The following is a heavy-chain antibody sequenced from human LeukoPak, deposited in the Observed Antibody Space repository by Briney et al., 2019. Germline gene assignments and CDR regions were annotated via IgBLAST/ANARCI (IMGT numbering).Heavy chain of an antibody. CDR2: IYYSGST. D-gene: IGHD2-2*01. Sequence: SETLSLTCTVSGGSISSYYWSWIRRPPGKGLEWIGYIYYSGSTNYNPSLKSRVTISVDTSKNQFSLKLSSVTAADTAVYYCARKRRGYCSSTGCYEEDDYWGQGTLVTVSS. V-gene: IGHV4-59*01. CDR3: ARKRRGYCSSTGCYEEDDY. J-gene: IGHJ4*02. CDR1: GGSISSYY.